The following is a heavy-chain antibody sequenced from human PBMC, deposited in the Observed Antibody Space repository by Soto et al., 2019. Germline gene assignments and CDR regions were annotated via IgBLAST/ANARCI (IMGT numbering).Heavy chain of an antibody. CDR2: IYYSGST. D-gene: IGHD6-19*01. V-gene: IGHV4-59*08. Sequence: SETLSLTCTVSGGSISSYYWSWIRQPPGKGLEWIGYIYYSGSTNYNPSLKSRVTISVDTSKNQFSLKLSSVTAADTAVYYCARHVQWLVTFDYWGRGTRVPVSS. CDR1: GGSISSYY. J-gene: IGHJ4*02. CDR3: ARHVQWLVTFDY.